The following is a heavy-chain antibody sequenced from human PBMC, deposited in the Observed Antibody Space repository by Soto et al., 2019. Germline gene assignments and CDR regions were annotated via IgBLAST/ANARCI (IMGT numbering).Heavy chain of an antibody. CDR1: GYTFTNYD. J-gene: IGHJ5*02. CDR2: MNPNIGNT. D-gene: IGHD2-15*01. V-gene: IGHV1-8*01. CDR3: ARAPVYGGNGWLDP. Sequence: QVQLVQSGPEVKRPGASVMVSCRATGYTFTNYDINWVRQATGQGLEWMGRMNPNIGNTGYAQKLQGIVTMTRNNSISTAYLELSSVRSDVKAVYYCARAPVYGGNGWLDPWGQGTLVTVSS.